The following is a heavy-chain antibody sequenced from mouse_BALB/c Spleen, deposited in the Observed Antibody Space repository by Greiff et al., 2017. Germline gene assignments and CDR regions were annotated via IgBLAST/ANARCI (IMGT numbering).Heavy chain of an antibody. V-gene: IGHV1-5*01. CDR2: IYPGNSDT. CDR3: TNYGSSLAWFAY. CDR1: GYSFTSYW. Sequence: EVMLVESGTVLARPGASVKMSCKASGYSFTSYWMHWVKQRPGQGLEWIGAIYPGNSDTSYNQKFKGKAKLTAVTSASTAYMELSSLTNEDSAVYYCTNYGSSLAWFAYWGQGTLVTVSA. D-gene: IGHD1-1*01. J-gene: IGHJ3*01.